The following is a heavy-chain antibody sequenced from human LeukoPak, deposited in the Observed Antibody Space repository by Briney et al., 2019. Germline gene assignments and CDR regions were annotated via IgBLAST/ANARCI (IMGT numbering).Heavy chain of an antibody. Sequence: GGSLRLSCAASGFTFSSYAMSWVRQAPGKGLEWVSSISGSGTNTYYADSVKGRFTISRDNSRNLLFLQMNSLRAEDTAVYYCAKGDSSGYYYDLGEYFQHWGQGTLVTVSS. CDR1: GFTFSSYA. V-gene: IGHV3-23*01. J-gene: IGHJ1*01. CDR2: ISGSGTNT. D-gene: IGHD3-22*01. CDR3: AKGDSSGYYYDLGEYFQH.